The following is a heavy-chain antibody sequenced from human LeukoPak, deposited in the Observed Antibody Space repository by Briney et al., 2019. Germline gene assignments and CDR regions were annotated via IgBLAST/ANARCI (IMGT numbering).Heavy chain of an antibody. V-gene: IGHV3-23*01. CDR2: ISDSGGAI. CDR1: GFTFSTYA. CDR3: ATIGSAALTDY. Sequence: DPGGSLRLSCAASGFTFSTYALNWVRQAPGKGLEWVSAISDSGGAIFYADSVKGRFTMSRDNSKNSLFLQMKSLRAEDTAVYYCATIGSAALTDYWGQGTLVTVSS. J-gene: IGHJ4*02. D-gene: IGHD3-3*02.